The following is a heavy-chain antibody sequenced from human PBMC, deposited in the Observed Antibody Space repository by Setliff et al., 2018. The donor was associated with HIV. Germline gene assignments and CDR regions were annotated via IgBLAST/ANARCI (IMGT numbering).Heavy chain of an antibody. J-gene: IGHJ4*03. CDR1: GYTFTGSF. Sequence: ASVKVSCKSSGYTFTGSFMHWVRQAPGQGFEWMGWINCNSGGTYYAQNFQGRVTMTRDTSINTAYMELSRLRSDDTAVYYCARDDHGDPFDYWVPGTLLVTVSS. V-gene: IGHV1-2*02. CDR2: INCNSGGT. D-gene: IGHD4-17*01. CDR3: ARDDHGDPFDY.